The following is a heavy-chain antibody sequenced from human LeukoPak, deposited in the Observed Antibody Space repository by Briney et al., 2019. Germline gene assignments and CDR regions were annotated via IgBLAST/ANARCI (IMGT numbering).Heavy chain of an antibody. V-gene: IGHV3-48*03. J-gene: IGHJ4*02. CDR3: ARGTTINNFDY. CDR2: ISRSGDNV. CDR1: GFAFSIE. D-gene: IGHD5-12*01. Sequence: PGGSLRLSCAGSGFAFSIEMNWVRQAPGKGLEWVSYISRSGDNVYYADSVKGRFTISRDNAKNSLYLQMNSLREEDTALYYCARGTTINNFDYWGQGILVTVSS.